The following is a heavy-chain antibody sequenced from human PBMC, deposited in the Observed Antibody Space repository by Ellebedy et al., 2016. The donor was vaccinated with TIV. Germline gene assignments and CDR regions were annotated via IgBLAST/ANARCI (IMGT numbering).Heavy chain of an antibody. D-gene: IGHD3-3*01. CDR3: ARGSYDFWSGTFDC. Sequence: SETLSLXCTVSGGSISSGSYYWSWIRQPAGKGLEWIGRIYTSGSTNYNPSLKSRVTMSVDTSKNQFSLKLSSVTAADTAVYYCARGSYDFWSGTFDCWGQGTLVTVSS. CDR1: GGSISSGSYY. CDR2: IYTSGST. J-gene: IGHJ4*02. V-gene: IGHV4-61*02.